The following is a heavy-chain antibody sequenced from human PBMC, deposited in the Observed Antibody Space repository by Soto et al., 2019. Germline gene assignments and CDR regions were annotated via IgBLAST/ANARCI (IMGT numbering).Heavy chain of an antibody. J-gene: IGHJ5*02. CDR3: ARGINYYDSSGDSWFDP. Sequence: SETLSLTSTVSGDSINSGDYSWTWIRQPPGKGLEWIGYIYHTGTTYYNMSLKSRVTISVDRSKNQFSLKLSSVTAADTAVYYCARGINYYDSSGDSWFDPWGQGTLVTVS. D-gene: IGHD3-22*01. V-gene: IGHV4-30-2*01. CDR1: GDSINSGDYS. CDR2: IYHTGTT.